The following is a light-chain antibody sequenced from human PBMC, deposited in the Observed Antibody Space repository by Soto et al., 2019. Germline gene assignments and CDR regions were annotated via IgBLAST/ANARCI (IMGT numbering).Light chain of an antibody. CDR3: QYYDSSLSGRV. J-gene: IGLJ1*01. V-gene: IGLV1-40*01. CDR2: RNN. Sequence: QSALTQPPSVSGAPGQRVTISCTGNSASIGAGYDVHWYQQLPGTAPKLLIYRNNNRPSGVPDRFSGSKSGTSASLAITGLQAEDEADYYCQYYDSSLSGRVFGTGTKVPVL. CDR1: SASIGAGYD.